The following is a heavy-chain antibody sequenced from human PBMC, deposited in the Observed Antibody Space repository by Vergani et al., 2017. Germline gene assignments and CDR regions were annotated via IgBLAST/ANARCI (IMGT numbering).Heavy chain of an antibody. D-gene: IGHD6-19*01. CDR1: GFTFSSYA. CDR2: ISGSGGST. J-gene: IGHJ4*02. Sequence: EVQLLESGGGLVQPGGSLRLSCAASGFTFSSYAMSWVRQAPGKGLEWVSAISGSGGSTYYADSVKGRFTISRDNSKNTLYLQMSSLRAEDTAVYYCVKDLLSGQWLVQGLDYWGQGTLVTVSS. V-gene: IGHV3-23*01. CDR3: VKDLLSGQWLVQGLDY.